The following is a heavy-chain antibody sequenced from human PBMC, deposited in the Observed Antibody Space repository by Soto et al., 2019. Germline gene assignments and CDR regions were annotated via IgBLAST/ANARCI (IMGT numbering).Heavy chain of an antibody. V-gene: IGHV1-18*01. CDR1: GYTFSSYG. D-gene: IGHD3-9*01. J-gene: IGHJ5*02. Sequence: ASVKVSCKASGYTFSSYGISWVRQAPGQGLERMGWISAYNSNTNNAQKLQGRVTLTTETSTSTAYMELRSLRSDDTAVYYCARDPSYYDILTGTPGGFDPWGQGTLVTVSS. CDR3: ARDPSYYDILTGTPGGFDP. CDR2: ISAYNSNT.